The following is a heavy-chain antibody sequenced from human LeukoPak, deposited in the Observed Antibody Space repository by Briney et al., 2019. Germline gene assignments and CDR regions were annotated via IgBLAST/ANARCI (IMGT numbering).Heavy chain of an antibody. V-gene: IGHV3-23*05. Sequence: GGALRLSCEASGFTFSAYAMTWVRDAPGKGLEWVSSIGSDNKPNYSESVKGRFAISRDNSKSMLFLPMNRLRAEDTALYYCARALHYYVAMDVWGQGTTVTVSS. CDR3: ARALHYYVAMDV. CDR2: IGSDNKP. J-gene: IGHJ6*02. CDR1: GFTFSAYA. D-gene: IGHD3-10*02.